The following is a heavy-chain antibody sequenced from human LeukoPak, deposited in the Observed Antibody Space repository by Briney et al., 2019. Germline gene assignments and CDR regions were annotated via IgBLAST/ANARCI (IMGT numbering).Heavy chain of an antibody. CDR3: ARADTAGYWYFDL. J-gene: IGHJ2*01. V-gene: IGHV4-34*01. CDR1: GGSLSGYY. Sequence: SETLSLTCAVYGGSLSGYYWSWIRQSPGKGLEWIGEINDSGSTNYNPSLKSQVTISIDTSKNQFSLKLSSVTAADTAVYYCARADTAGYWYFDLWGRGTLVTVSS. D-gene: IGHD5-18*01. CDR2: INDSGST.